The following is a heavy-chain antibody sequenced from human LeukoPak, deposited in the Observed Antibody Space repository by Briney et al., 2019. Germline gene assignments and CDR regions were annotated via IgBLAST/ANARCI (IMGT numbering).Heavy chain of an antibody. J-gene: IGHJ5*02. CDR2: IKQGGREE. CDR3: ARDNGGWFDT. D-gene: IGHD3-10*01. V-gene: IGHV3-7*03. Sequence: PGGSLRLSCVASEFIFSDYWMSWVRQAPGKGLEWVANIKQGGREEKYVSSVKGRFAISRDDAKGTLYLQMDSLSGDDTAVYYCARDNGGWFDTWGRGTLVTVSS. CDR1: EFIFSDYW.